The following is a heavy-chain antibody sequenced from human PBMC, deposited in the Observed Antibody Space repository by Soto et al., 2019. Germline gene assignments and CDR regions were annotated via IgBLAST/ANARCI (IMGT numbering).Heavy chain of an antibody. J-gene: IGHJ4*02. Sequence: GESLKISCKGSGYKFPDYWIGWVRQMPGKGLEWMGMIYPADSDTRYSPSFQGQVTISADKSITTAYMQWSSLKASDTAMYFCVAYSGASGRHFDYWGQGALVTVSS. CDR3: VAYSGASGRHFDY. D-gene: IGHD6-6*01. V-gene: IGHV5-51*01. CDR1: GYKFPDYW. CDR2: IYPADSDT.